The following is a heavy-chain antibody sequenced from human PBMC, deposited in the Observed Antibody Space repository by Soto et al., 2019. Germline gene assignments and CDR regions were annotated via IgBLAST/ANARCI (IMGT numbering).Heavy chain of an antibody. CDR3: ARLTSYHSSGYYGY. CDR2: ISSSSSYI. CDR1: GFTFSSYS. Sequence: EVQLVESGGGLVKPGGSLRLSCAASGFTFSSYSMNWVRQAPGKGLEWVSSISSSSSYIYYADSVKGRFTISRDNAKTSLYPQMTSRRAEDTAVYYCARLTSYHSSGYYGYWGQGTLVTVSS. V-gene: IGHV3-21*01. J-gene: IGHJ4*02. D-gene: IGHD3-22*01.